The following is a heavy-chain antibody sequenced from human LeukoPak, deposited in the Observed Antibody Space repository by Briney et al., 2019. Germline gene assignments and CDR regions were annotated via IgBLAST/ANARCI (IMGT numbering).Heavy chain of an antibody. CDR1: GFTFSNAW. Sequence: GGSLRLSCAASGFTFSNAWMSWVRQAPGKGLEWVGRIKSRNDGGTTDYAAPVKGRFTISRDDSKNTLYLQMNSLKTEDTAVYYCTTDRGIAARQDLEARDYWGQGTLVTVSS. D-gene: IGHD6-6*01. CDR2: IKSRNDGGTT. V-gene: IGHV3-15*01. CDR3: TTDRGIAARQDLEARDY. J-gene: IGHJ4*02.